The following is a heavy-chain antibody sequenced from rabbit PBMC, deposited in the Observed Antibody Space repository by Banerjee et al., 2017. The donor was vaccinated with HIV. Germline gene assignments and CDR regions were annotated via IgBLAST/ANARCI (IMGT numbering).Heavy chain of an antibody. CDR2: IYGGSHGNH. D-gene: IGHD4-1*01. CDR3: ARDLAGVIGWNFDL. CDR1: GFSFSSSYW. V-gene: IGHV1S45*01. Sequence: QEQLEESGGDLVKPGASPTLTCTASGFSFSSSYWICWVRQAPGKGLEWIACIYGGSHGNHYYASWAKGRFTISKTSSTTVTLQMTSLTAADTATYFCARDLAGVIGWNFDLWGPGTLVTVS. J-gene: IGHJ4*01.